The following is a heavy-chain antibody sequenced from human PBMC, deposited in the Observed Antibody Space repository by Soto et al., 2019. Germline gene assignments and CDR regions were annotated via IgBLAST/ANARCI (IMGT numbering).Heavy chain of an antibody. Sequence: ASVKVSCKASGYTFTSYDINWVRQATGQGLEWMGWMNPNSGNTGYAQKFQGRVTMTRNTSISTAYMELSSLRSEDTAVYYCARGVRGVLKNYYYHYMDVWGKGTTVTVSS. J-gene: IGHJ6*03. CDR2: MNPNSGNT. V-gene: IGHV1-8*01. D-gene: IGHD3-10*01. CDR3: ARGVRGVLKNYYYHYMDV. CDR1: GYTFTSYD.